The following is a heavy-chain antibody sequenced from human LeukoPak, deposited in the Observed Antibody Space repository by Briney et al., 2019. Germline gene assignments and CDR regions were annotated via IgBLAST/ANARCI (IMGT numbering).Heavy chain of an antibody. CDR3: ARVGTYYDILTGYYPINWFDP. Sequence: SETLSLTCTVSGGSISSSSYYWGWIRQPPGKGLEWIGSIYYSGSTYYNPSLKSRVTISVDTSKNQFSLKLSSVTAADTAVYYCARVGTYYDILTGYYPINWFDPWGQGTLVTVSS. J-gene: IGHJ5*02. CDR2: IYYSGST. D-gene: IGHD3-9*01. CDR1: GGSISSSSYY. V-gene: IGHV4-39*07.